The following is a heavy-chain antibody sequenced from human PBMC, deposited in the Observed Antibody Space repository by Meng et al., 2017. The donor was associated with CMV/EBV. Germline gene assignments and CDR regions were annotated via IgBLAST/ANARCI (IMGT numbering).Heavy chain of an antibody. CDR2: ISGSGGST. CDR1: GFTFSSYA. CDR3: ARELTPGGN. J-gene: IGHJ4*02. D-gene: IGHD1-26*01. V-gene: IGHV3-23*01. Sequence: GESLKISCAASGFTFSSYAMSWVRQAPGKGLEWVSAISGSGGSTYYADSVKGRFTISRDNAKNSLYLQMNSLRAEDTAVYYCARELTPGGNWGQGTLVTVSS.